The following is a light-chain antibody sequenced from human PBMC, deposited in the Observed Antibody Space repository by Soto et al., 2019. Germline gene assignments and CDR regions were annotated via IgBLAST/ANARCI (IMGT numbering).Light chain of an antibody. CDR3: HSYDSRLRGSV. Sequence: QSVLTQPPSVSGAPGQRVTISCTGSSSNIGAGYDVHWYQQLPGTAPKLLIYDNTNRPSGVPDRFSVSKSGTSASLAITGLQAEDEADDYCHSYDSRLRGSVFCGGTNLTVL. CDR1: SSNIGAGYD. J-gene: IGLJ2*01. CDR2: DNT. V-gene: IGLV1-40*01.